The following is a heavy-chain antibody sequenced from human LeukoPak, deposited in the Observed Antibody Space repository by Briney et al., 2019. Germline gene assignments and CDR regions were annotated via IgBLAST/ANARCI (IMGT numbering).Heavy chain of an antibody. D-gene: IGHD3-3*01. Sequence: SETLSLTCTVSGYSISSGYYWGWLRPPPGKGLEWIGSIYHSGSTYYNPSLKSRVTISVDTSKNQFSLKLSSVTAADTAVYYCARGGYDFWSGYHYYYYYMDVWGKGTTVTVSS. CDR1: GYSISSGYY. CDR2: IYHSGST. CDR3: ARGGYDFWSGYHYYYYYMDV. J-gene: IGHJ6*03. V-gene: IGHV4-38-2*02.